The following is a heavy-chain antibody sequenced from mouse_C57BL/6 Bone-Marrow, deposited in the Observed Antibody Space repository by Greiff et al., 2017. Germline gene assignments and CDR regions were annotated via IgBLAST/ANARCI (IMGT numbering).Heavy chain of an antibody. D-gene: IGHD1-1*01. CDR2: IDPTDSYT. CDR1: GYTFTSYW. V-gene: IGHV1-69*01. CDR3: AREGCYYGSSSFAD. J-gene: IGHJ3*01. Sequence: QVQLQQPGAELVMPGASVKLSCKASGYTFTSYWMHWVKQRPGQGLEWIGEIDPTDSYTNYNQKFKGKATLTVDKSSSTAYMQLSSLTSEDAAVYYCAREGCYYGSSSFADWGQGTLVTVSA.